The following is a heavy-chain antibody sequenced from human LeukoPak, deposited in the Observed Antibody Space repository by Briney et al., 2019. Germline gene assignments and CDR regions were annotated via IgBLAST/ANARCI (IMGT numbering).Heavy chain of an antibody. CDR1: GFTFSSYA. CDR3: AKDFRRHSSSWYSIVWFDP. CDR2: ISGSGGST. J-gene: IGHJ5*02. V-gene: IGHV3-23*01. Sequence: PGGPLRLSCAASGFTFSSYAMSWVRQAPGKGLEWVSAISGSGGSTYYADSVKGRFTISRDNSKNTLYLQMNSLRAEDTAVYYCAKDFRRHSSSWYSIVWFDPWGQGTLVTVSS. D-gene: IGHD6-13*01.